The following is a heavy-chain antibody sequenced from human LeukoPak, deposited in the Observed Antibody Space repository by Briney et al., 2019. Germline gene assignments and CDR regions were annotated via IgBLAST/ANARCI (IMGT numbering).Heavy chain of an antibody. CDR1: GGSFSGYY. Sequence: SETLSLTCAVYGGSFSGYYWSWIRQPPGKGLEWIGEINHSGSTNYNPSLKSRVTISVDTSKNQFSLKLSSVTAADTAVYYCAGSHGDPGINYWGQGTLVTVSS. CDR3: AGSHGDPGINY. D-gene: IGHD7-27*01. J-gene: IGHJ4*02. V-gene: IGHV4-34*01. CDR2: INHSGST.